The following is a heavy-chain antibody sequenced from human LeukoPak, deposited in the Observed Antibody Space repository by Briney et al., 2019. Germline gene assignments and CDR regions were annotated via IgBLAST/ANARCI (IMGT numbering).Heavy chain of an antibody. D-gene: IGHD2-2*01. Sequence: SETLSLTCAVYGGSFSGYYWSWIRQPPGKGLEWIGEINHSGSTNYNPSLKSRVTISVDTSKNQFSLKLSSVTAADTAVYYCARGLVVPAETHSWFDPWGQGTLVTVSS. CDR2: INHSGST. V-gene: IGHV4-34*01. CDR3: ARGLVVPAETHSWFDP. CDR1: GGSFSGYY. J-gene: IGHJ5*02.